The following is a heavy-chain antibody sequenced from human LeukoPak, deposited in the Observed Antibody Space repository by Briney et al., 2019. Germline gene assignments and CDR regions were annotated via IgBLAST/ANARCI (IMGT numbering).Heavy chain of an antibody. CDR3: ANPRY. V-gene: IGHV3-30*02. CDR1: GFTFSSYG. CDR2: IHYDGSNK. J-gene: IGHJ4*02. Sequence: GGSLRLSCAASGFTFSSYGMHWVRQAPGKGLEWVAFIHYDGSNKYYTDSVKGRFTISRDNSKNTLYLQMNSLRAEDTAVYYCANPRYWGQGTLVTVSS.